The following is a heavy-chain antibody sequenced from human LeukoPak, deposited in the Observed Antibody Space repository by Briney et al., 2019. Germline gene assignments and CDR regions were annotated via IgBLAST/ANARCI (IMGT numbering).Heavy chain of an antibody. CDR3: ATTPPAIAVAGNGQFDN. Sequence: AGGSLRLSCAASGFTFSSYAMSWVRQAPGKGLEWVSAIGGSGGSTYYADSVKGRFTISRDNAKNSLYLQMSSLRVEDTAFYYCATTPPAIAVAGNGQFDNWGQGTLVTVSS. CDR2: IGGSGGST. V-gene: IGHV3-23*01. CDR1: GFTFSSYA. J-gene: IGHJ4*02. D-gene: IGHD6-19*01.